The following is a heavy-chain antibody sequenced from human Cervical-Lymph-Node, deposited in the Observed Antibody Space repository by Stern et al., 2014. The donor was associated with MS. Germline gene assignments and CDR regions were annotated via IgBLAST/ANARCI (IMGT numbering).Heavy chain of an antibody. V-gene: IGHV3-9*01. CDR3: VKDKHGDYVGWFDP. J-gene: IGHJ5*02. Sequence: VQLVQSGGGLVQPGRSLRLSCAASGFTFDDYAMHWVRQAPGKGLEWVSGISWNSCSIGYADSVKGLFTISKDNAKNSLYLQMNSLRAEDTAFYYCVKDKHGDYVGWFDPWGLGTLVTVSS. D-gene: IGHD4-17*01. CDR2: ISWNSCSI. CDR1: GFTFDDYA.